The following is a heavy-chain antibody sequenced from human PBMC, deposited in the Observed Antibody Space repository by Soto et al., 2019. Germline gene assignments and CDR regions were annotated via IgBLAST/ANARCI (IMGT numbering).Heavy chain of an antibody. CDR3: GKVRSSMDV. Sequence: EVQLLESGGGLVQPGGSLRLSCAASGFTFSSHAMSWVRQAPGKGLEWVSSISDSGVPTYYADSVKGRFTISRDNSKNTLYLQMSSRRAGETAVYYCGKVRSSMDVWFKGTTVTV. V-gene: IGHV3-23*01. J-gene: IGHJ6*03. CDR1: GFTFSSHA. CDR2: ISDSGVPT. D-gene: IGHD3-10*01.